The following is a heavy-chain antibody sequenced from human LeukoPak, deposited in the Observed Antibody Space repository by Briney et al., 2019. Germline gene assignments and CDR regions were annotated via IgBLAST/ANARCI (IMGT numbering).Heavy chain of an antibody. Sequence: GESLKISCKGSGYSFTSYWITWVHQMRGKAEELMGRIDASDSYTNYSPSFQGHITISADKSINTAYLQWSSLKAPDTAMYYCARGLRGGPSGGGLDYWGQGTLVTVSS. CDR1: GYSFTSYW. D-gene: IGHD2-15*01. CDR2: IDASDSYT. V-gene: IGHV5-10-1*01. CDR3: ARGLRGGPSGGGLDY. J-gene: IGHJ4*02.